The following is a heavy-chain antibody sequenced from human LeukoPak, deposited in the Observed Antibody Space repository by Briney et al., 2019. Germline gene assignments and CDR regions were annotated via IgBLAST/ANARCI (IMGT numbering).Heavy chain of an antibody. Sequence: SVKVSCKACCLSFSSYGISLVRHAPGPGLEWMGRIIHILCIANYAQKFPGRVTITADKSTSTAYMELSSLRAEYTAVYYWARESRRWLQPRYYFDYWGQGTLVTVSS. J-gene: IGHJ4*02. D-gene: IGHD5-12*01. CDR2: IIHILCIA. CDR3: ARESRRWLQPRYYFDY. CDR1: CLSFSSYG. V-gene: IGHV1-69*04.